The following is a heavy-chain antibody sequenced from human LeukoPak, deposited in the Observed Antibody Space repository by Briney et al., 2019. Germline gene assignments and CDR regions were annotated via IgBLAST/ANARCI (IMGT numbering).Heavy chain of an antibody. CDR3: ARGSGWYSSGDAFDI. CDR2: IYSGGST. Sequence: PGGSLRLSCAASGFTVSSNYMSWVRQAPGKGLEWVSVIYSGGSTYYADSVKGRFTISRDNSKNTLYLQMNSLRAEDTAVYYCARGSGWYSSGDAFDIRGQGTMVTVSS. V-gene: IGHV3-66*01. D-gene: IGHD6-19*01. J-gene: IGHJ3*02. CDR1: GFTVSSNY.